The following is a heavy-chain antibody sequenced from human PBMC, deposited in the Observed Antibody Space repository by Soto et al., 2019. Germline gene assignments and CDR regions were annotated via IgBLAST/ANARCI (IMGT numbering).Heavy chain of an antibody. V-gene: IGHV4-38-2*02. CDR3: ARDYDYFYDSSNRYSRTFDD. D-gene: IGHD3-22*01. Sequence: PSETLSLTCTVSGYSISSGYYWGWIRQPPGKGLEWVGSIYHSGIIYYNPSLKSRVTISVDTSKNQFSLELTSVTAAETAVYYCARDYDYFYDSSNRYSRTFDDWGQGDLVTVSS. CDR2: IYHSGII. J-gene: IGHJ4*02. CDR1: GYSISSGYY.